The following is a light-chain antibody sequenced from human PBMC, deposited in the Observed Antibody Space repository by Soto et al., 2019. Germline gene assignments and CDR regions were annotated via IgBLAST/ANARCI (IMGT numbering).Light chain of an antibody. CDR3: SSYAGSNHNWG. CDR1: SSDVGGYNY. Sequence: QSALTQPPSASGSPGQSVTISCTGTSSDVGGYNYVSWYQQHPGKAPKLMIYEVSKRPSGVPDRFSGSKSGNTASLTVSGLQAEDEADYYCSSYAGSNHNWGFGGGTKVTVL. V-gene: IGLV2-8*01. CDR2: EVS. J-gene: IGLJ3*02.